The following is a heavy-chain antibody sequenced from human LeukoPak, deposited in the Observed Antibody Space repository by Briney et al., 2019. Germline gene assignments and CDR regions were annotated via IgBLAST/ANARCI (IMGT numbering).Heavy chain of an antibody. V-gene: IGHV1-18*01. D-gene: IGHD6-19*01. CDR1: GYSFTNYG. CDR3: ARILDSAWGELGY. J-gene: IGHJ4*02. CDR2: ISGYNSKP. Sequence: ASVKVSCKTSGYSFTNYGITWVRQAPGQGLEWMGWISGYNSKPFYAQNFQGRVTMTTDTSTRTVYMELRSLRSDDTAVYYCARILDSAWGELGYWGQGTLVTVSS.